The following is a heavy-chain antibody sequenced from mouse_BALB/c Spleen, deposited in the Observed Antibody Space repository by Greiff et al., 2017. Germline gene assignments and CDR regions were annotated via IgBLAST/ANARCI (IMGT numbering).Heavy chain of an antibody. CDR1: GFSLSTSGMG. D-gene: IGHD1-1*01. Sequence: QVTLKESGPGILQPSQTLSLTCSFSGFSLSTSGMGVSWIRQPSGKGLEWLAHIYWDDDKRYNPSLKSRLTISKDTSRNQVFLKITSVDTADTATYYCARNYGSSSYAMDYWGQGTSVTVSS. V-gene: IGHV8-12*01. CDR3: ARNYGSSSYAMDY. CDR2: IYWDDDK. J-gene: IGHJ4*01.